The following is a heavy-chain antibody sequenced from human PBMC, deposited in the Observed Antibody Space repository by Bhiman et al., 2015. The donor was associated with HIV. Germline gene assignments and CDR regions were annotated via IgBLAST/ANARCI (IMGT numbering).Heavy chain of an antibody. V-gene: IGHV3-30-3*01. CDR2: ISYDGSNK. J-gene: IGHJ4*02. CDR1: GFTFSSYA. Sequence: QVQLVESGGGVVQPGRSLRLSCAASGFTFSSYAMHWVRQAPGKGLEWVAVISYDGSNKYYADSVKGRFTISRDNLKNTLSLEMNTLRAEDTSVYYCTKGPPFDSWGQGTLVSVSS. CDR3: TKGPPFDS.